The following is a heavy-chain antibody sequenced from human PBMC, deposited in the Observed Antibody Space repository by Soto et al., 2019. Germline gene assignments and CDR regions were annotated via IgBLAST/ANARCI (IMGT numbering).Heavy chain of an antibody. J-gene: IGHJ6*02. V-gene: IGHV1-69*01. CDR1: GGTFNNFA. CDR3: ATATISPTSNSYYHYVIDV. D-gene: IGHD3-16*01. Sequence: QVQLVQSGAEVKKPGSSVKVSCQASGGTFNNFALTWVRQAPGQGLEWLGGIMPVFDTTNNAQRYQGRVTLTADESTTTVFMQMSRLRGDDTAEYYGATATISPTSNSYYHYVIDVWGQRTTVTVSS. CDR2: IMPVFDTT.